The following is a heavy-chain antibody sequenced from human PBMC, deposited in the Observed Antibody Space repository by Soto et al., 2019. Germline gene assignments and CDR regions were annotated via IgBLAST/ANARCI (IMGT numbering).Heavy chain of an antibody. J-gene: IGHJ4*02. V-gene: IGHV3-33*01. Sequence: PGGSLRLSCAASGFTFSSYGMHWVRQAPGKGLEWVAVIWYDGSNKYYADSVKGRFTISRDNAKNSLYLQMNSLRDEDTAVYYCARDRGYTYGFDYWGQGTLVTVSS. CDR2: IWYDGSNK. CDR3: ARDRGYTYGFDY. D-gene: IGHD5-18*01. CDR1: GFTFSSYG.